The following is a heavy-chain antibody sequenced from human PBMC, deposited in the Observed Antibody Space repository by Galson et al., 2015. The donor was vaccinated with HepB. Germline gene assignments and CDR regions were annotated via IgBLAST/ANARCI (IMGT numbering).Heavy chain of an antibody. CDR2: IHSDGSST. V-gene: IGHV3-74*01. J-gene: IGHJ4*02. Sequence: SLRLSCAASGFTFSSYWMHWVRQAPGKGLVWVSRIHSDGSSTSYADSVKGRFTISRDNAKNTLYLQMNSLRAEDTAVYYCARGFGSSGYYYWGQGTLVTVSS. CDR3: ARGFGSSGYYY. D-gene: IGHD3-22*01. CDR1: GFTFSSYW.